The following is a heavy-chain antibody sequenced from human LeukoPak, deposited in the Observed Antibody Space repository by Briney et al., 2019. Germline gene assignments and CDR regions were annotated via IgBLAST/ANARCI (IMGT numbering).Heavy chain of an antibody. V-gene: IGHV1-69*04. CDR1: GGTFSSYT. CDR2: IIPILCIA. J-gene: IGHJ4*02. CDR3: ARDGRGTTVTQTRGAVTY. D-gene: IGHD4-11*01. Sequence: ALVKVSCKASGGTFSSYTISWVRQAPGQRLEWMGRIIPILCIANYAQKFQGIVTITADKSTSTAYMELSSLRSEDTAVYYCARDGRGTTVTQTRGAVTYWGQGTLVTVSS.